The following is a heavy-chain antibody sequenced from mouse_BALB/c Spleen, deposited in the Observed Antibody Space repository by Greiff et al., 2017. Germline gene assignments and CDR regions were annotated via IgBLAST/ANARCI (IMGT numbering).Heavy chain of an antibody. Sequence: EVQLVESGGGLVKPGGSLKLSCAASGFTFSSYAMSWVRQTPEKRLEWVASISSGGSYTYYPDSVKGRFTISRDNAKNTLYLQMSSLRSEDTAMYYCARHLGESYFDYWGQGTTLTVSS. D-gene: IGHD4-1*01. V-gene: IGHV5-9-3*01. CDR3: ARHLGESYFDY. CDR2: ISSGGSYT. J-gene: IGHJ2*01. CDR1: GFTFSSYA.